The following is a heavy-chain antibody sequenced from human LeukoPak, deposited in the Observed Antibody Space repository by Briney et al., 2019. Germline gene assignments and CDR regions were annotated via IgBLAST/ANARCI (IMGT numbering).Heavy chain of an antibody. Sequence: SETLSLTCTVSGGSISSSSFYWGWIRQPPGKGLEWIGYIYYSGSTYYNPSLKSRVTISVDRSKNQFSLKLSSVTAADTAVYYCARVGDFRAFDIWGQGTMVTVSS. V-gene: IGHV4-39*07. CDR1: GGSISSSSFY. D-gene: IGHD3-3*01. CDR3: ARVGDFRAFDI. J-gene: IGHJ3*02. CDR2: IYYSGST.